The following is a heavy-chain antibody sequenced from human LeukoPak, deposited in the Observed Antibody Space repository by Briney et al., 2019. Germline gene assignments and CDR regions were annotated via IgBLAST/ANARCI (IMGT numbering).Heavy chain of an antibody. Sequence: GGSLRLSCAASGFTFSSYWMSWVRQAPGKGLEWVANIKQDGSEKYYVDSVKGRFTISRDNAKNSLYLQMNSLRAEDTAVYYCARNYRGHRYYYYMDVWGKGTTVTISS. CDR2: IKQDGSEK. V-gene: IGHV3-7*01. D-gene: IGHD3-10*01. J-gene: IGHJ6*03. CDR3: ARNYRGHRYYYYMDV. CDR1: GFTFSSYW.